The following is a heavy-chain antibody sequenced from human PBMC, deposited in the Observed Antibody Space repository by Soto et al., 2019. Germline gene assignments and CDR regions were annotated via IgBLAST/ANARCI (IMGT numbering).Heavy chain of an antibody. CDR2: MSTYSGDT. D-gene: IGHD3-16*01. CDR1: GYTFTRFP. J-gene: IGHJ5*02. V-gene: IGHV1-18*01. CDR3: VREDMATGGGGFDP. Sequence: QVQLVQSGAEVKKPVASVRVSCRASGYTFTRFPINWVRQAPGQGLEWMGWMSTYSGDTNYAQKFQGRVTMTTDTSTTTAYMELRNLRSDETAVYYCVREDMATGGGGFDPWGQGPLVTVSS.